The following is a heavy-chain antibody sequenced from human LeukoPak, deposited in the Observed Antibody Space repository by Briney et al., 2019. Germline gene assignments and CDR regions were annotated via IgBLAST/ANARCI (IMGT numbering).Heavy chain of an antibody. V-gene: IGHV4-59*12. CDR1: GGSISSYY. Sequence: SETLSLTCTVSGGSISSYYWSWIRQPPGKGLEWIGYIYYSGSTNYNPSLKSRVTISVDTSKNQFSLKLSSVTAADTAVYYCARDPRSRYFDWLFKGWFDPWGQGTLVTVSS. D-gene: IGHD3-9*01. J-gene: IGHJ5*02. CDR3: ARDPRSRYFDWLFKGWFDP. CDR2: IYYSGST.